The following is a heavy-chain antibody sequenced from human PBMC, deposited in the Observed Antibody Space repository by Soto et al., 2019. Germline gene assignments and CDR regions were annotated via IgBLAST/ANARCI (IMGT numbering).Heavy chain of an antibody. D-gene: IGHD6-19*01. CDR2: IYYSGST. CDR1: GGSISSYY. V-gene: IGHV4-59*01. CDR3: AIIAVAGTTGY. J-gene: IGHJ4*02. Sequence: PSETLSLTCTVSGGSISSYYWSWIRQPPGKGLEWIGYIYYSGSTNYNPSLKSRVTISVDTSKNQFSLKLSSVTAADTAVYYCAIIAVAGTTGYWGQGTLVTVSS.